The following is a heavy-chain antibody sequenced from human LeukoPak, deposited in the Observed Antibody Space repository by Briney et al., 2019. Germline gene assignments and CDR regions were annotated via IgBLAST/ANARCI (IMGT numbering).Heavy chain of an antibody. CDR2: IYYSGST. CDR1: GGSISSHY. Sequence: SETLSLTCTVSGGSISSHYWSWIRQPPGKGLEWIGYIYYSGSTNYNASLKSRVTISVDTSKNQFSLKLSSVTAADTAVYYCARARSSSSRGYYYYYMDVWGKGTTVTVSS. D-gene: IGHD6-6*01. CDR3: ARARSSSSRGYYYYYMDV. V-gene: IGHV4-59*11. J-gene: IGHJ6*03.